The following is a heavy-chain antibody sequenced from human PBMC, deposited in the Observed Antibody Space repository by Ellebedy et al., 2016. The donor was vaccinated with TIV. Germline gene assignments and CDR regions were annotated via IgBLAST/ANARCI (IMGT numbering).Heavy chain of an antibody. D-gene: IGHD3-10*01. V-gene: IGHV4-38-2*02. CDR1: GYSISSGYY. J-gene: IGHJ6*02. CDR3: ARGIRRGMVRGGMDV. Sequence: GSLRLXXTVSGYSISSGYYWGWMRQSPGKGLEWLGTIYHSGSTSYNPSLKSRLTISVDTSKNQFSLKLSSVTAADTAMYYCARGIRRGMVRGGMDVWGQGTTVTVSS. CDR2: IYHSGST.